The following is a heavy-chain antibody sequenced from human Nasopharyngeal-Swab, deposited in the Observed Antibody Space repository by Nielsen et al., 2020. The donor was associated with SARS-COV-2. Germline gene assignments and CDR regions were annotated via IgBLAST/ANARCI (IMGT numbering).Heavy chain of an antibody. Sequence: SETLSLTCTVSGDSIAYSTFYWGWIRQPPGKGLEWIGNIYYNGNTYQNPSLKSPLTISVDKSKNQFSLQLSSATAADTAVYYCVRSSSWYYFDYWAQGTQVTVSS. CDR1: GDSIAYSTFY. V-gene: IGHV4-39*01. D-gene: IGHD6-13*01. J-gene: IGHJ4*02. CDR3: VRSSSWYYFDY. CDR2: IYYNGNT.